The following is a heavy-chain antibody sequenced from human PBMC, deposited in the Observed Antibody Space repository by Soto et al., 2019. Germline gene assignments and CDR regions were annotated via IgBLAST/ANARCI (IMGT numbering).Heavy chain of an antibody. J-gene: IGHJ6*02. CDR1: GGTFSTYG. CDR3: AREEAAAATSGMDV. CDR2: IIPIFDTT. Sequence: QVQLVQSGAEVKKPGYSVKVSCKASGGTFSTYGINWVRQAPGQGLEWMGGIIPIFDTTNYAQKFQGKFTITADQSTSTVYMELSSLRSEYTAVYYCAREEAAAATSGMDVWGQGTTVTVSS. D-gene: IGHD6-13*01. V-gene: IGHV1-69*01.